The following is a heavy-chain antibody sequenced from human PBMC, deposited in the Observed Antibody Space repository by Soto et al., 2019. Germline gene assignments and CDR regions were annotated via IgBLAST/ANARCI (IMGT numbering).Heavy chain of an antibody. V-gene: IGHV1-18*04. CDR2: ISAYNRNT. CDR3: SREMSEKGHKFDY. CDR1: GYTFTSYG. Sequence: QVQLVQSGAEVKKPGASVKVSCKASGYTFTSYGISWVRQAPGQGLEWMGWISAYNRNTNYEQKLQGRVTMTTDTPLSTAYMELTSLRSDDTAVYYCSREMSEKGHKFDYWGQGTLVTVSS. J-gene: IGHJ4*02.